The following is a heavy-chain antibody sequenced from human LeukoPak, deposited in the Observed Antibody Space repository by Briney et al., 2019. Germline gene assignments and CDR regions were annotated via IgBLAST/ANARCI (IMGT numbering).Heavy chain of an antibody. Sequence: LSLTXXXXGGSXXSYYXSWIRQPPGKGLEWIGYIYYSGSTNYNPSLKSRVTISVDTSKNQFSLKLSSVTAADTAVYYCARGTGYYDSSGYYPPSHFDYWGQGTLVTVSS. CDR2: IYYSGST. D-gene: IGHD3-22*01. CDR3: ARGTGYYDSSGYYPPSHFDY. J-gene: IGHJ4*02. CDR1: GGSXXSYY. V-gene: IGHV4-59*01.